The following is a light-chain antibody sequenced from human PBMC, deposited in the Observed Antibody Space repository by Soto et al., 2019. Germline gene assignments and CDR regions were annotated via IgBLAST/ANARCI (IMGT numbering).Light chain of an antibody. V-gene: IGKV3-11*01. CDR1: QSISNY. CDR3: QQRSAGVT. CDR2: DAS. J-gene: IGKJ5*01. Sequence: EIVLTQSPATLSLSPGERATLSCRASQSISNYLAWYQHKPGQAPRLLIYDASNGATAAPPRFSGSGSGTDFTLTISSLEPEDFAVYYCQQRSAGVTFGQGTRLEIK.